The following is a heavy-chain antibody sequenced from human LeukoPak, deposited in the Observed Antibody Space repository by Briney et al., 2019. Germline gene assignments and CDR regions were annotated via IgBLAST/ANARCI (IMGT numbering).Heavy chain of an antibody. J-gene: IGHJ4*02. CDR2: INPNSGDT. CDR3: ARDLAGQYCSSTTYCTFIRDTYFDY. D-gene: IGHD2-2*02. V-gene: IGHV1-2*02. CDR1: GYTFTSYY. Sequence: ASVKVSCKASGYTFTSYYMHWVRQAPGQGLEWMGWINPNSGDTNYAQKFQGRVTMTRDTSITTAYMELSSLRSDDTAVYYCARDLAGQYCSSTTYCTFIRDTYFDYWGQGTLVTVSS.